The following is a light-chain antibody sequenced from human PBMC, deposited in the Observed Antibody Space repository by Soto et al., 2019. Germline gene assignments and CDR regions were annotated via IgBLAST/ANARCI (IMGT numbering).Light chain of an antibody. V-gene: IGLV1-40*01. Sequence: QPVLTQPPSVSGAPGQRVTISCTESSSNIGAGYDVHWYQQLPGTAPKLLIYGNSNRPSGVPDRFSGSKSGTSASLAITGLQAGDEAGYYCQSYDSSLSGWVFGGGTKLTVL. CDR3: QSYDSSLSGWV. CDR1: SSNIGAGYD. J-gene: IGLJ3*02. CDR2: GNS.